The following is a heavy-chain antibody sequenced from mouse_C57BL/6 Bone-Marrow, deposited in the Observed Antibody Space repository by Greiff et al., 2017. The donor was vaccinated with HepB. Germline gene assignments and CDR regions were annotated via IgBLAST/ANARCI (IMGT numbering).Heavy chain of an antibody. J-gene: IGHJ2*01. V-gene: IGHV3-6*01. CDR2: ISYDGSN. CDR1: GYSITSGYY. CDR3: ARARWLPYFDY. D-gene: IGHD2-3*01. Sequence: EVQLVESGPGLVKPSQSLSLTCSVTGYSITSGYYWNWIRQFPGNKLEWMGYISYDGSNNYNPSLKNRISITRDTSKNQFFLKLNSVTTEDTATYYCARARWLPYFDYWGQGTTLTVSS.